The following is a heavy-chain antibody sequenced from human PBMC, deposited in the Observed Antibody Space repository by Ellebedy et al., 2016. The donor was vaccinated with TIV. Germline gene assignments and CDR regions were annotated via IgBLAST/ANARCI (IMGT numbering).Heavy chain of an antibody. V-gene: IGHV5-10-1*01. D-gene: IGHD3-10*01. Sequence: GESLKISCKGSGYSFTSYWISWVRQMPGKGLEWMGRIDPSDSYTNYSPSFQGHVTISADKSISTAYLQWSSLKASDTAIYYCARHGGSGSYTIDHWGQGTLVTVSS. J-gene: IGHJ4*02. CDR3: ARHGGSGSYTIDH. CDR2: IDPSDSYT. CDR1: GYSFTSYW.